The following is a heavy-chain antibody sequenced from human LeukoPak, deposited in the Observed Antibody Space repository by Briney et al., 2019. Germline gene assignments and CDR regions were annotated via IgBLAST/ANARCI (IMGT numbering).Heavy chain of an antibody. CDR2: IRSDGSFK. J-gene: IGHJ3*02. V-gene: IGHV3-30*02. D-gene: IGHD4-17*01. CDR3: VKEKTTVTSRGAFEI. CDR1: GFIFSDYG. Sequence: GGSLRLSCAASGFIFSDYGMHWVRQAPGKGLEWVTFIRSDGSFKSYTASVKGRFSISRDNSNNIFYVQMNNLTPEDTAIYYCVKEKTTVTSRGAFEIWGHGTMVTVSS.